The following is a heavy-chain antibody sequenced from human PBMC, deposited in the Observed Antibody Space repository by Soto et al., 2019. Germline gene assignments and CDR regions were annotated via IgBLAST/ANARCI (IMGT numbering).Heavy chain of an antibody. J-gene: IGHJ4*02. D-gene: IGHD5-12*01. CDR1: GYTFTGYY. CDR3: ARDPGVDSHFDY. CDR2: INPNSGGT. Sequence: GASVKVSCKASGYTFTGYYMHWVRQAPGQGLEWMGWINPNSGGTNYAQKFQGWATMTSDTSISTAYMELSRLRSDDTAVYYCARDPGVDSHFDYWGQGTLVTVSS. V-gene: IGHV1-2*04.